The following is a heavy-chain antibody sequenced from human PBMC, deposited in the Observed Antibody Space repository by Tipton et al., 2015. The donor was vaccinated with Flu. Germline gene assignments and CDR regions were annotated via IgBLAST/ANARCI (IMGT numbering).Heavy chain of an antibody. J-gene: IGHJ6*02. D-gene: IGHD4-17*01. CDR1: GFTFDGYT. V-gene: IGHV3-9*01. CDR2: ISWNSGSI. CDR3: AKDQSLFGDYIDGMDV. Sequence: SLRLSCAASGFTFDGYTMHWIRQAPGKGLEWVSGISWNSGSIGYADSVKGRFTISRDNAKKSLYLQINSLRTEDTGVYYCAKDQSLFGDYIDGMDVWGQGTTVTVS.